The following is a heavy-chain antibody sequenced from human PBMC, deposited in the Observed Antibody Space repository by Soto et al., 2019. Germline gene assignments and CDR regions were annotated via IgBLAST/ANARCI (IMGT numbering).Heavy chain of an antibody. CDR3: ASSILKHIVVVTAIYYFDY. V-gene: IGHV1-69*13. Sequence: SVKVSCKASGGTFSSYAISWVRQAPGQGLEWMGGIIPIFGTANYAQKFQGRVTITADESTSTAYMELSSLRSEDTAAYYCASSILKHIVVVTAIYYFDYWGQGTLVTVSS. CDR1: GGTFSSYA. J-gene: IGHJ4*02. CDR2: IIPIFGTA. D-gene: IGHD2-21*02.